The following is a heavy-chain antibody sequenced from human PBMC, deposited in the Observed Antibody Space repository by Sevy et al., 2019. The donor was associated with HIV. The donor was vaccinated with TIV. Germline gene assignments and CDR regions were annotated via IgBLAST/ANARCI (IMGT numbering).Heavy chain of an antibody. V-gene: IGHV3-48*03. J-gene: IGHJ6*02. D-gene: IGHD3-3*01. Sequence: GGSLRLSCAASGFTFSSYEMNWVRQAPGKGLEWVSYISSSGSTIYYADSVKGRFIISRDNAKNSLYLQMNSLRAEDTAVYYCAREGTHYDFWSGYPPPHYYYYGMDVWGQGTTVTVSS. CDR1: GFTFSSYE. CDR3: AREGTHYDFWSGYPPPHYYYYGMDV. CDR2: ISSSGSTI.